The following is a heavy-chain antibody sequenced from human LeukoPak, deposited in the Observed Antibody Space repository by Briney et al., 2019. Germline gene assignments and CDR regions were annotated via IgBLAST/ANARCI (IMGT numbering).Heavy chain of an antibody. CDR2: TYNSGTT. V-gene: IGHV4-59*01. J-gene: IGHJ6*02. Sequence: SENLSLTCTVSGGSISSYYWSWIRQPPGQGLEWIGYTYNSGTTNYNHSLSSRATITVDTSKNQSSLKLSSVTAADAAVYYCARVTTDFWSGYEYYYYYGMDVWGQGTTVTVSS. CDR3: ARVTTDFWSGYEYYYYYGMDV. CDR1: GGSISSYY. D-gene: IGHD3-3*01.